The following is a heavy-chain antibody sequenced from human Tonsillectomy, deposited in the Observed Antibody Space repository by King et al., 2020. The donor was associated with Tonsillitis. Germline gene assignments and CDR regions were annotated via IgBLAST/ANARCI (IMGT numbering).Heavy chain of an antibody. J-gene: IGHJ4*02. D-gene: IGHD1-26*01. CDR1: GFTFSSHW. Sequence: VQLVESGGGLVQPGGSLRLSCAASGFTFSSHWMNWVRQAPGKGLEWVANIKQDGSEKYYVDSVKGRFTISRDNAKNSLYLQMNSLRAEDTAVYYCAREWGFDYWGQGTLVTVSS. V-gene: IGHV3-7*03. CDR3: AREWGFDY. CDR2: IKQDGSEK.